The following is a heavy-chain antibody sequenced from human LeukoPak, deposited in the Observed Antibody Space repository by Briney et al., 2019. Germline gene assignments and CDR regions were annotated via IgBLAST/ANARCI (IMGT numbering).Heavy chain of an antibody. CDR3: ARHGGYCLSTSCSDTFDI. CDR1: GYTFTRYY. CDR2: INPSGGST. D-gene: IGHD2-2*01. Sequence: GASVTVSCKASGYTFTRYYMHWVRQAPGQGLEWMGIINPSGGSTTYAQKFQGRVTMTRDMSTSTIYMELSSLRSEDTAVYYCARHGGYCLSTSCSDTFDIWGQGTMVTVSS. J-gene: IGHJ3*02. V-gene: IGHV1-46*01.